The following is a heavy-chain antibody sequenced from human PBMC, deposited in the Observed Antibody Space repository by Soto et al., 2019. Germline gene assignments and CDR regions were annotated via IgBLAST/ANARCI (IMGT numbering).Heavy chain of an antibody. Sequence: QVHLVQSGAEVKKPGASVKISCKASGYTFSSYSIHWVRQAPGQSLEWLGWINAGNDDTKSSKKFQGGGTISTDSSAKTAYMELSGLRSEVTAVYYCARDIFVLYRGQFDFWGQGTLVTVSS. CDR1: GYTFSSYS. CDR3: ARDIFVLYRGQFDF. J-gene: IGHJ5*01. D-gene: IGHD2-2*02. CDR2: INAGNDDT. V-gene: IGHV1-3*01.